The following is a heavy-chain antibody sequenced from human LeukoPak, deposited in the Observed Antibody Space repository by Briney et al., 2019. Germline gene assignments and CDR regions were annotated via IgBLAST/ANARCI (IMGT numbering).Heavy chain of an antibody. CDR1: GFTFDDYA. CDR3: AKGRYSSSWPYFDY. Sequence: GGSLRLSCAASGFTFDDYALHWVRQAPGKGLEWVSGISRNSGSIGYADSVKGRFTISRDNAKNSLYLQMNSLRAEDMALYYCAKGRYSSSWPYFDYWGQGTLVTVSS. J-gene: IGHJ4*02. D-gene: IGHD6-13*01. V-gene: IGHV3-9*03. CDR2: ISRNSGSI.